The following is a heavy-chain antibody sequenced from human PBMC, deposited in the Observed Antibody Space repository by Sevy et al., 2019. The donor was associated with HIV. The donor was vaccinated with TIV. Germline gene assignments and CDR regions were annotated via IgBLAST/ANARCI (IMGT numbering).Heavy chain of an antibody. J-gene: IGHJ6*02. CDR1: GFTFSSYG. D-gene: IGHD6-13*01. Sequence: GGSLRLSCAASGFTFSSYGMHWVRQAPGKGLEWVADIWYDGSNKYYADSVKGRFTISRDNSKNTFHLQMSSLRLEDTGVYYCARGLAAVPGYYYGMDVWGQGTTVTVSS. CDR3: ARGLAAVPGYYYGMDV. V-gene: IGHV3-33*01. CDR2: IWYDGSNK.